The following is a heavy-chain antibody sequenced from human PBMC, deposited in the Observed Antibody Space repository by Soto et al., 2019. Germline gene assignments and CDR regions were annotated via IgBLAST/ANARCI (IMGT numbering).Heavy chain of an antibody. CDR2: IDPSDSYT. V-gene: IGHV5-10-1*01. CDR3: ASSPEDIVVVPAAPTSPWFAP. Sequence: GESLKISCKGSGYSFTSYWISCVRQMPGKGLEWMGRIDPSDSYTNYSPSFQGHVTISADKSISTAYLQWSSLKASDTAMYYCASSPEDIVVVPAAPTSPWFAPWGQGTLVTVSS. J-gene: IGHJ5*02. D-gene: IGHD2-2*01. CDR1: GYSFTSYW.